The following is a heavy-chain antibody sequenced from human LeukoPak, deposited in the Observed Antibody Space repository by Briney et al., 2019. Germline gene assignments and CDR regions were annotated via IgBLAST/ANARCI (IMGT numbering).Heavy chain of an antibody. CDR1: GGSISSYY. V-gene: IGHV4-59*08. D-gene: IGHD3-22*01. Sequence: SETLSLTCTVSGGSISSYYWSWIRQPPGKGLEWIGYIYYSGSTNYNPSLKSRVTISVDTSKNQFSLKLSSVTAADTAVYYCASYYDSSGYFDYWGQGTLVTVSS. J-gene: IGHJ4*02. CDR3: ASYYDSSGYFDY. CDR2: IYYSGST.